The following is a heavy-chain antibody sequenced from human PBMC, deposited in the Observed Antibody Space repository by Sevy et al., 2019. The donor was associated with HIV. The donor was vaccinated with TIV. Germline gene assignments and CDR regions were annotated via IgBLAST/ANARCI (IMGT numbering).Heavy chain of an antibody. CDR1: GFTFDDYA. CDR2: ISWNSGSI. V-gene: IGHV3-9*01. J-gene: IGHJ4*02. Sequence: SLRLSCAASGFTFDDYALHWVRQAPGKGLEWVSGISWNSGSIGYADAVKGRFTISRDNAKNSLYLQMNSLRAEDTALYYCAKGSWVLDYWGQGTLVTVSS. D-gene: IGHD3-16*01. CDR3: AKGSWVLDY.